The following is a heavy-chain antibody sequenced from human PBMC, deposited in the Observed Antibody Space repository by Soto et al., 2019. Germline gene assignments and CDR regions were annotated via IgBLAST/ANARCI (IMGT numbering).Heavy chain of an antibody. CDR3: PRDQGYSYGYHWYFDL. CDR2: ISSSSSTI. J-gene: IGHJ2*01. CDR1: GFTFSSYS. V-gene: IGHV3-48*02. D-gene: IGHD5-18*01. Sequence: EVQLVESGGGLVQPGGSLGLSCAASGFTFSSYSMNWVRQAPGKGLEWVSYISSSSSTIYYADSVKGRFTISRDNAKNSLYLQMNSLRDEDTAVYYCPRDQGYSYGYHWYFDLWGRGTLVTVSS.